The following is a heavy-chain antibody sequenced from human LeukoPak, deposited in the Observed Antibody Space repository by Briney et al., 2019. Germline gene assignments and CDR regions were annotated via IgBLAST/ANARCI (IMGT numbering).Heavy chain of an antibody. CDR1: GFTGSNNY. CDR2: IYYSGST. D-gene: IGHD6-13*01. CDR3: ARGGQQVVLRNWFDP. Sequence: GSLRLSCAASGFTGSNNYVSWVRQAPGMGLEWIGYIYYSGSTNYNPSLKSRVTISVDTSKNQFSLKLSSVTAADTAVYYCARGGQQVVLRNWFDPWGQGTLVTVSS. V-gene: IGHV4-59*02. J-gene: IGHJ5*02.